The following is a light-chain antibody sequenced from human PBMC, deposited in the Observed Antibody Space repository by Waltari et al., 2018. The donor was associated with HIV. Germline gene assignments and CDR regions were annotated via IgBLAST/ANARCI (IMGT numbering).Light chain of an antibody. Sequence: QSALTQPRSVSGSPGQSVTISCTGTSSDVGDYNSVSWYQQHPGKAPKLMIYDVSKWPSGVPDRFSGSKSGNTASLTVSGLQPEDEADYYCSSHAGSKVVFGGGTRLTVL. CDR1: SSDVGDYNS. J-gene: IGLJ2*01. V-gene: IGLV2-11*01. CDR2: DVS. CDR3: SSHAGSKVV.